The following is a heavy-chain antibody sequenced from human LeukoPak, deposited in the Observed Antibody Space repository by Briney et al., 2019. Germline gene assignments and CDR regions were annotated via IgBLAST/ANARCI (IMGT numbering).Heavy chain of an antibody. Sequence: PGGSLRLSCAASGFTFSSYSMNWVRQAPGKGLEWVSSISSSSSYIYYADSVKGRFTISRDNAKNSLYLQMNSLRAEDTAVYYCARDCSSTSRKNYYFDYWGQGTLVTVSS. V-gene: IGHV3-21*01. CDR3: ARDCSSTSRKNYYFDY. J-gene: IGHJ4*02. D-gene: IGHD2-2*01. CDR1: GFTFSSYS. CDR2: ISSSSSYI.